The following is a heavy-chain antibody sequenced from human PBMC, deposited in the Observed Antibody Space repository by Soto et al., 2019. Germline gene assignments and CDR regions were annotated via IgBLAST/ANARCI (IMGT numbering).Heavy chain of an antibody. CDR2: IYSTGTT. J-gene: IGHJ4*02. V-gene: IGHV3-53*01. D-gene: IGHD3-10*01. CDR1: GFTVGNNY. Sequence: EVQLVESGGGLIQPGGSLKLSCAASGFTVGNNYMSWVRQAPGKGLEWVSLIYSTGTTKYADSVQGRFTVPRDNAKTTLYLQMNSLRAEDTAVYYCAKDGRGSGSHYNSFGYWGQGTLVTVSS. CDR3: AKDGRGSGSHYNSFGY.